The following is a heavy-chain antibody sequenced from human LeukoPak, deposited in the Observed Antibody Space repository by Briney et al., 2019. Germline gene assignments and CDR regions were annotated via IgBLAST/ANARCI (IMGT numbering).Heavy chain of an antibody. Sequence: PSETLSLTCTVSGGSISSSSYYWGWIRQPPGKGLEWIGSIYYSGSTYYNPSLKSRVTISVDTSKNRFSLKLSSVTAADTAVYYCASRHLRTKGAFDIWGQGTMVTVSS. CDR1: GGSISSSSYY. J-gene: IGHJ3*02. CDR2: IYYSGST. CDR3: ASRHLRTKGAFDI. D-gene: IGHD3-16*01. V-gene: IGHV4-39*01.